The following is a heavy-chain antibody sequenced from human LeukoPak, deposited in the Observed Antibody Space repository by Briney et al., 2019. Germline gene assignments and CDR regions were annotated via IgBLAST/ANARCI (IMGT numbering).Heavy chain of an antibody. D-gene: IGHD6-19*01. Sequence: SETLSLTCTVSGGSISSYYWSWIRQPPGKGLEWIGYIYYSGSTNYNPSLQSRVTISVDTSKNQFSLKLSSVTAADTAVYYCAKDPPWGSCWYGFGYWGQGTLVTVSS. CDR1: GGSISSYY. CDR2: IYYSGST. J-gene: IGHJ4*02. CDR3: AKDPPWGSCWYGFGY. V-gene: IGHV4-59*01.